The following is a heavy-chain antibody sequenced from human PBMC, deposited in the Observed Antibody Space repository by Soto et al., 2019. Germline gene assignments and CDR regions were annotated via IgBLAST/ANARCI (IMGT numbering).Heavy chain of an antibody. CDR3: ARCRLPYYYYYAMDV. CDR2: ISDDGSNQ. V-gene: IGHV3-30*03. CDR1: GITFSRYG. J-gene: IGHJ6*02. D-gene: IGHD6-25*01. Sequence: GSLRLSCAASGITFSRYGMHWVRQAPGKGLEWVAVISDDGSNQYYADSVKGRFTISRDDSKNTLYLQMNSLRAEDTAVYYCARCRLPYYYYYAMDVWGQGTTVTVSS.